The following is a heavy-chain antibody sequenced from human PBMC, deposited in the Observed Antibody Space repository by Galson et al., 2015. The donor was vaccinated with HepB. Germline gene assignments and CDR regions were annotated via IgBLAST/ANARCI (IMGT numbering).Heavy chain of an antibody. D-gene: IGHD6-19*01. J-gene: IGHJ5*02. V-gene: IGHV3-74*03. CDR3: ARDTPNTSGTWFDP. CDR1: GFTFRSYR. CDR2: IHSDGDST. Sequence: SLRLSCAASGFTFRSYRMHWVRQAPGKGLVWVSGIHSDGDSTKYADSVKGRFTISRDNAKNTLYLQMNSLRAEDTAVYYCARDTPNTSGTWFDPWGQGTLVTVSS.